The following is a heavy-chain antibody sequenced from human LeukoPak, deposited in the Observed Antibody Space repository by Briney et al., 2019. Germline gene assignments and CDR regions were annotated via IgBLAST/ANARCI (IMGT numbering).Heavy chain of an antibody. Sequence: GGSLRLSCAASGFTFSRSGMNWVRQAPGKGLEWVASISSSSSYIYYADSVKGRFTISRDNAKNALYLQMSSLRAEDTAVYYCARDAFDPWGQGTLVTVSS. CDR3: ARDAFDP. CDR2: ISSSSSYI. CDR1: GFTFSRSG. V-gene: IGHV3-21*01. J-gene: IGHJ5*02.